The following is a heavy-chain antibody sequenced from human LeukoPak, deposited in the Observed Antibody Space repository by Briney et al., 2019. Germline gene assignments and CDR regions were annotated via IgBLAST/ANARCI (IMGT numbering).Heavy chain of an antibody. V-gene: IGHV3-23*01. CDR1: GFTFTSYA. CDR3: SKDDCVNGMCYFDK. D-gene: IGHD2-8*01. Sequence: GGSLRLSCIASGFTFTSYAMNWVRQAPGKGLEWVSGISGSNTYYADSVKGRFTISRDSSKNTMYLQMNNLRAEDTAVYYCSKDDCVNGMCYFDKWGQGTLVTVSS. J-gene: IGHJ4*02. CDR2: ISGSNT.